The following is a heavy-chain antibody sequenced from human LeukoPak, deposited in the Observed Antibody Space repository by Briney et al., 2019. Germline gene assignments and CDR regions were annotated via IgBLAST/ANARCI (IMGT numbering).Heavy chain of an antibody. CDR1: RFTFSSYG. CDR3: AKVMPEMAARRGFRYYYYGMDV. CDR2: ISYDGSNK. V-gene: IGHV3-30*18. Sequence: GGSLRLSCAASRFTFSSYGMHWVRQAPGKGLEWVAVISYDGSNKYYADSVKGRFTISRDNSKNTLYLQMNSLRAEDTAVYYCAKVMPEMAARRGFRYYYYGMDVWGQGTTVTVSS. D-gene: IGHD5-24*01. J-gene: IGHJ6*02.